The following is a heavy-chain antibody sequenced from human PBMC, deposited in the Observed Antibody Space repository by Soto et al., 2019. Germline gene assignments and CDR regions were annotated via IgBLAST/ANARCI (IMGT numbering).Heavy chain of an antibody. J-gene: IGHJ4*02. D-gene: IGHD5-18*01. V-gene: IGHV4-31*03. CDR1: GGSISSGGYY. CDR3: ARPSRGYSYLYDY. CDR2: IYYSGST. Sequence: PSETLSLTCTVSGGSISSGGYYWSWIRQHPGKGLEWIGYIYYSGSTYYNPSLKSRVTISVDTSKNQFSLKLSSVTAADTAVYYCARPSRGYSYLYDYWGQGTQVTVSS.